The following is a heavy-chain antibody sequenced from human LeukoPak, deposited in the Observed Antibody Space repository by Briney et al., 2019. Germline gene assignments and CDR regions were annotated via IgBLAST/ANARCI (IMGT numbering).Heavy chain of an antibody. J-gene: IGHJ4*02. D-gene: IGHD3-16*01. V-gene: IGHV1-2*02. CDR3: ARVDYDYVWGRNRYFDY. CDR1: GYTFTGYY. CDR2: INPNSGGT. Sequence: ASVTVSCKASGYTFTGYYMHWVRQAPGQGLEWMGWINPNSGGTNYAQKFQGRVTMTRDTSISTAYMELSRLRSDDTAVYYCARVDYDYVWGRNRYFDYWGQGTLVTVSS.